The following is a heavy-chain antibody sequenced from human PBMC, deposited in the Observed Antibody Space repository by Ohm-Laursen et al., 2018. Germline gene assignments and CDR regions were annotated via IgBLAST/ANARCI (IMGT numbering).Heavy chain of an antibody. CDR3: AKEATVTTVSVSDY. CDR2: IYSGGST. V-gene: IGHV3-53*01. J-gene: IGHJ4*02. CDR1: GFIVSSNY. D-gene: IGHD4-17*01. Sequence: SLRLSCAASGFIVSSNYMSWVRQAPGKGLEWVSVIYSGGSTYYADSVKGRFTISRDNSKNTLYLQMNTLRAEDTAVYYCAKEATVTTVSVSDYWGQGTLVTVSS.